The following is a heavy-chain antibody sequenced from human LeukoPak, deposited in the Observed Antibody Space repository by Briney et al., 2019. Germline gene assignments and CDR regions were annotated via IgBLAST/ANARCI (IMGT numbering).Heavy chain of an antibody. V-gene: IGHV1-2*06. CDR3: ARGYYYDSSGYFGIFDY. Sequence: EASVKVSCNASGYTFTGYYMHWVRQAPGQGLEWMGRINPNSGGTNYAQKFQGRVTMTRDTSISTAYMELSRLRSDDTAVYYCARGYYYDSSGYFGIFDYWGQGTLVTVSS. J-gene: IGHJ4*02. CDR1: GYTFTGYY. D-gene: IGHD3-22*01. CDR2: INPNSGGT.